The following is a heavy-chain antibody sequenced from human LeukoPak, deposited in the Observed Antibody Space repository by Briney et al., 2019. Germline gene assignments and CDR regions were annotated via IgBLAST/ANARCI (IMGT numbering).Heavy chain of an antibody. CDR2: IWDDGNNK. V-gene: IGHV3-33*01. CDR3: ARDNGEWRLNWFDH. J-gene: IGHJ5*02. D-gene: IGHD2-8*01. Sequence: GGSLRLSCAASGFTFTTYVMHWVRQAPGKGLDWVALIWDDGNNKYYADSVKGRFTITRDNSKNTLYLQMNSLRAEDTAVYYCARDNGEWRLNWFDHWGQGTLVTVSS. CDR1: GFTFTTYV.